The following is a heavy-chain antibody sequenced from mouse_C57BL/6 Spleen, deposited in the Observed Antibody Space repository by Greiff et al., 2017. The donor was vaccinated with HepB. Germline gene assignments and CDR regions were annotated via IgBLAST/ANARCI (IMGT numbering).Heavy chain of an antibody. V-gene: IGHV1-15*01. CDR1: GYTFTDYE. CDR3: TRFITTVVARGYFDV. CDR2: IDPETGGT. D-gene: IGHD1-1*01. J-gene: IGHJ1*03. Sequence: QVQLQQSGAELVRPGASVTLSCTASGYTFTDYEMHWVQQTPVHGLEWIGAIDPETGGTAYNQKFKGKAILTADKSSSTAYMELRSLISEDSAVYYCTRFITTVVARGYFDVWGTGTTVTVSS.